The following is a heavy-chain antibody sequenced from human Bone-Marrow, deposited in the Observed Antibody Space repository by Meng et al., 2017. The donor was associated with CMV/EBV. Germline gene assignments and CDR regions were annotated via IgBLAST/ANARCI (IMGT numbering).Heavy chain of an antibody. V-gene: IGHV1-69*10. CDR1: GYTLTELS. J-gene: IGHJ5*02. CDR2: IIPILGIA. D-gene: IGHD2-2*01. CDR3: ARGKPGIVVVPAAILGRVRTHWFDP. Sequence: SVKVSCKVSGYTLTELSMHWVRQAPGQGLEWMGGIIPILGIANYAQKFQGRVTITADKSTSTAYMELSSLRSEDTAVYYCARGKPGIVVVPAAILGRVRTHWFDPWGQGTLVTVSS.